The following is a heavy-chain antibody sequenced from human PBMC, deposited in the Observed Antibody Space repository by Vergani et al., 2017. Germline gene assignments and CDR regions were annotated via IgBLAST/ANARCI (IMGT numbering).Heavy chain of an antibody. CDR2: FYTGGGT. CDR3: ARDPLYSTTWPFLLLDMDV. Sequence: QVQLQESGPGLVRPSQTLSLTCTVSGGSISSGSYYWSWFRQPAGKGLEWIGRFYTGGGTSYNPSLKSRCTISVDTSKNQFSLPLSSVTAADTAVYYCARDPLYSTTWPFLLLDMDVWGQGTTVTVSS. D-gene: IGHD6-13*01. V-gene: IGHV4-61*02. CDR1: GGSISSGSYY. J-gene: IGHJ6*02.